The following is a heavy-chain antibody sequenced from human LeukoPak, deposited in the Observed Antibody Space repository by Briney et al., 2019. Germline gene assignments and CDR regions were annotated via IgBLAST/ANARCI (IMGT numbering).Heavy chain of an antibody. J-gene: IGHJ4*02. CDR1: GFTFSGSG. CDR2: IRYDGSNK. CDR3: AKGTYSSSSD. Sequence: GGSLRLXCAASGFTFSGSGMHWVRQAPGKGLEWVTFIRYDGSNKYYADSVKGRFTISRDNSKNTLYLQMNSLRAEDTAVYYCAKGTYSSSSDWGQGTLVTVSS. D-gene: IGHD6-6*01. V-gene: IGHV3-30*02.